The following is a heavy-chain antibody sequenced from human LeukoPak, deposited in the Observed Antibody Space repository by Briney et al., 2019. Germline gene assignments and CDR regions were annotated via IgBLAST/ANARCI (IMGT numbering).Heavy chain of an antibody. V-gene: IGHV4-34*01. CDR1: GGSFSGYY. D-gene: IGHD3-10*01. J-gene: IGHJ6*03. CDR2: IHHSGST. Sequence: SETLSLTCAVYGGSFSGYYWSWIRQPPGKGLEWIGEIHHSGSTNYNPSLKSRLTISVDTSKNQFSLKLSSVTAADTAVYYCACLRQGYYYGSGSLMGYYYYYMDVWGKGTTVTISS. CDR3: ACLRQGYYYGSGSLMGYYYYYMDV.